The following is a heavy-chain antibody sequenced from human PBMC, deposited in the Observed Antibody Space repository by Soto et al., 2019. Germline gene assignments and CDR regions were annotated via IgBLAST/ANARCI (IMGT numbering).Heavy chain of an antibody. CDR3: ASAMVLGVMPPSY. J-gene: IGHJ4*02. D-gene: IGHD3-10*01. CDR1: GYTFTSYA. CDR2: MNPNSGNT. V-gene: IGHV1-8*01. Sequence: QVQLVQSGAEVKKPGASVKVSCKASGYTFTSYAINWVRQATGQGLEWMGWMNPNSGNTGYAQKFQGRVTMTRNTSILTAYIELSSLRCEDTADYYCASAMVLGVMPPSYWGKGTMVTVSS.